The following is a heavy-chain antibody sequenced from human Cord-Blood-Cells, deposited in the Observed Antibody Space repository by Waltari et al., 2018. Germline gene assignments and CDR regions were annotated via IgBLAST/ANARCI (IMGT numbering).Heavy chain of an antibody. CDR2: IVVGSGNT. CDR1: GFTFTSPA. Sequence: QMQLVQSGPEVKKPGTSVKVSCKASGFTFTSPAVQWLRQARGQRLEWIGWIVVGSGNTNYAQKFQERVTITRDMSTSTAYMELSSLRSEDTAVYYCAADQGAVAGPMFDYWGQGTLVTVSS. J-gene: IGHJ4*02. CDR3: AADQGAVAGPMFDY. D-gene: IGHD6-19*01. V-gene: IGHV1-58*01.